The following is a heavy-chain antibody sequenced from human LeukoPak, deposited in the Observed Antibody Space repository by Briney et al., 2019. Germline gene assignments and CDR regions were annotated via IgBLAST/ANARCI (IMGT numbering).Heavy chain of an antibody. D-gene: IGHD1-26*01. Sequence: GASVKVSCKASGYTFTSYYMHWVRQAPGQGLEWMGIMNPSGGNTIYAQKFQGRVTMTGDLSTSTVYMELRSLRSDDTAVYYCATDLVGASPFFFQHWGQGTLVTVSS. CDR1: GYTFTSYY. V-gene: IGHV1-46*01. J-gene: IGHJ1*01. CDR2: MNPSGGNT. CDR3: ATDLVGASPFFFQH.